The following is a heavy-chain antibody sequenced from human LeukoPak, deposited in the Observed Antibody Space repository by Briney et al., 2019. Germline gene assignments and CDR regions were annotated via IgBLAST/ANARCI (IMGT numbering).Heavy chain of an antibody. CDR1: GYTFTSYY. V-gene: IGHV1-46*01. CDR3: ARGGHGTSIAVAGTGDY. J-gene: IGHJ4*02. D-gene: IGHD6-19*01. Sequence: ASVKVSCKASGYTFTSYYMHWVRQAPGQGLEWMGIINPSGGSTTYAQKFQGRVTMTRDMSTSTVDMELSSLRSEDTAVYYCARGGHGTSIAVAGTGDYWGQGTLVTVSS. CDR2: INPSGGST.